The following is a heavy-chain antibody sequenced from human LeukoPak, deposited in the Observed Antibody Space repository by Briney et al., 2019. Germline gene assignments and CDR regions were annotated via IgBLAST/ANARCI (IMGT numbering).Heavy chain of an antibody. D-gene: IGHD4-11*01. Sequence: GGSLRLSCAASGFTFSSYGMHWVRQAPGKGLEWVAFIRYDGNNKYYADSVKGRFTISRDNSKNTLYLQMNSLRAEDTAVYYCANTYSNPPSYWGQGTLVTVSS. CDR1: GFTFSSYG. CDR3: ANTYSNPPSY. J-gene: IGHJ4*02. CDR2: IRYDGNNK. V-gene: IGHV3-30*02.